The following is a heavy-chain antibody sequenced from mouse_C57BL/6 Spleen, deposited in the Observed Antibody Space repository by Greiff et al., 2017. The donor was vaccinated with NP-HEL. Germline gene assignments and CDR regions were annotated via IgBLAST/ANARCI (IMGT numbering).Heavy chain of an antibody. CDR1: GYTFTSYW. CDR2: IYPGSGST. D-gene: IGHD1-1*01. Sequence: VKLQQSGAELVKPGASVKMSCKASGYTFTSYWITWVKQRPGQGLEWIGDIYPGSGSTNYNEKFKSKATLTVDTSSSTAYMQLSSLTSEDSAVYYCARLDKMDNYYGSSNYYAMDYWGQGTSVTVSS. V-gene: IGHV1-55*01. J-gene: IGHJ4*01. CDR3: ARLDKMDNYYGSSNYYAMDY.